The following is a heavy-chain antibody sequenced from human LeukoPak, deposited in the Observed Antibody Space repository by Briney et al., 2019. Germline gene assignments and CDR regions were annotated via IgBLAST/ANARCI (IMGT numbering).Heavy chain of an antibody. Sequence: ASVKVSCKASGYTFINYDINWVRQATGQGLEWMGYMNPNSGNTGYAQKFQGRVTMTRNTSISTAYMELSSLRSDDTAVYYCARVEDFWSGFDYWGQGTLVTVSS. J-gene: IGHJ4*02. D-gene: IGHD3-3*01. CDR1: GYTFINYD. CDR2: MNPNSGNT. CDR3: ARVEDFWSGFDY. V-gene: IGHV1-8*02.